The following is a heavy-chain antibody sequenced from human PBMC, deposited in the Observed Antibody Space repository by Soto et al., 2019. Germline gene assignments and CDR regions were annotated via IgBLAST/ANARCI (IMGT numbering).Heavy chain of an antibody. Sequence: PGGSLRLSCAASGFTFSTYTMSWVRQAPGKGLEWLSFITGYSNFKLYADSVEGRFSISRDNAKNSVYLEMNSLRADDTGVYYCARDLPGAKDYCMDVWGQGTTVTVSS. CDR3: ARDLPGAKDYCMDV. CDR2: ITGYSNFK. V-gene: IGHV3-21*01. CDR1: GFTFSTYT. J-gene: IGHJ6*02.